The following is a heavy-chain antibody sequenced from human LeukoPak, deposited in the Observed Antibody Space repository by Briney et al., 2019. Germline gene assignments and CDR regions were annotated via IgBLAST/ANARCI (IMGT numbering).Heavy chain of an antibody. CDR1: GGTFSSYA. J-gene: IGHJ6*02. Sequence: SVTVSFKASGGTFSSYAISWVRQAPGQGLEWMGRIIPILGIANYAQKFQGRVTITADKSTSTAYMELRSLRYEDKAVYYCASKRITMVRGDPLMGYYGMHVWGQGTTVTVSS. CDR2: IIPILGIA. V-gene: IGHV1-69*04. D-gene: IGHD3-10*01. CDR3: ASKRITMVRGDPLMGYYGMHV.